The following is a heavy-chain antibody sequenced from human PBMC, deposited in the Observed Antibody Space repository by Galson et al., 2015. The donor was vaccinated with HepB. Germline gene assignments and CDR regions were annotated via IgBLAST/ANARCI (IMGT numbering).Heavy chain of an antibody. CDR1: GFTFSSYG. V-gene: IGHV3-30*18. Sequence: SLRLSCAASGFTFSSYGMHWVRQAPGKGLEWVAVISYDGSNKYYADSVKGRFTISRDNSKNTLYLQMNSLRAEDTAVYYCAKGSSLWFGELTGAFDYWGQGTLVTVSS. J-gene: IGHJ4*02. D-gene: IGHD3-10*01. CDR3: AKGSSLWFGELTGAFDY. CDR2: ISYDGSNK.